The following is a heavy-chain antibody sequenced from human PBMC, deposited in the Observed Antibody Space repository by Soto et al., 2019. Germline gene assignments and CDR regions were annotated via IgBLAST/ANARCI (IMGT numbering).Heavy chain of an antibody. J-gene: IGHJ3*02. V-gene: IGHV3-23*01. D-gene: IGHD3-22*01. CDR1: GFTFSSYA. CDR3: AKDYYYDSSGYPRPAPPHDAFDI. CDR2: ISGSGGST. Sequence: LRLSCAASGFTFSSYAMSWVRQAPGKGLEWVSAISGSGGSTYYADSVKGRFTISRDNSKNTLYLQMNSLRAEDTAVYYCAKDYYYDSSGYPRPAPPHDAFDIWGQGTMVTVS.